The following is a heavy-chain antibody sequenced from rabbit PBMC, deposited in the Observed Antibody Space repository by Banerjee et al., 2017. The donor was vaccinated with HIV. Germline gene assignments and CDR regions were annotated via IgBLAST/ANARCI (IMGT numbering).Heavy chain of an antibody. Sequence: QSLEESGGDLVKPEGSLTLTCTASGFSFSSSYWMCWVRQAPGKGLEWIACIYAGSSGSTYYASWAKGRFTISKTSSTTVTLQMTSLTAADTATYFCARSYDTYGLPNYFNLWGQGTLVTVS. CDR2: IYAGSSGST. J-gene: IGHJ4*01. CDR1: GFSFSSSYW. D-gene: IGHD2-1*01. CDR3: ARSYDTYGLPNYFNL. V-gene: IGHV1S40*01.